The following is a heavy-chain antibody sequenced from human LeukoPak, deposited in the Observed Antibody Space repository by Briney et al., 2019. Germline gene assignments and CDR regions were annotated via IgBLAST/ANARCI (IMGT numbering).Heavy chain of an antibody. CDR2: IYYSGST. J-gene: IGHJ3*02. Sequence: SETLSLTCTVSGCSISSYYWSWIRQPPGKGLEWIGYIYYSGSTNYNPSLKSRVTISVDTSKNQFSLKLSSVTAADTAVYYCARDLYYYDSSGYPHAFDIWGQGTMVTVSS. CDR1: GCSISSYY. D-gene: IGHD3-22*01. V-gene: IGHV4-59*01. CDR3: ARDLYYYDSSGYPHAFDI.